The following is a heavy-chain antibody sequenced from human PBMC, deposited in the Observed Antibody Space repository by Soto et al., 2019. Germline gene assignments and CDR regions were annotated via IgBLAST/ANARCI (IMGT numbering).Heavy chain of an antibody. D-gene: IGHD3-3*01. V-gene: IGHV3-23*01. Sequence: GESLKISCAASGFTFSSYAMSWVRQAPGKGLEWVSAISGSGGSTYYADSVKGRFTISRDNSKNTLYLQMNSLRAEDTAVYYCAPRWGFLEWFPTNYYGMDVWGQGTTVTVSS. J-gene: IGHJ6*02. CDR2: ISGSGGST. CDR1: GFTFSSYA. CDR3: APRWGFLEWFPTNYYGMDV.